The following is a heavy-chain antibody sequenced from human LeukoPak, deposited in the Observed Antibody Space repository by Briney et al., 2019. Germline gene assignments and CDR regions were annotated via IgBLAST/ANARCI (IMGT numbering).Heavy chain of an antibody. D-gene: IGHD7-27*01. J-gene: IGHJ4*02. V-gene: IGHV3-23*01. CDR3: ARGELGIFDY. Sequence: GGSLRLSCAASGFTFSSYGMSWVRQAPGKGLEWVSLISGSGSSTYYADSVKGRFTISRDNSKNTLHLQMNSLRAEDTALYYCARGELGIFDYWGQGTLVTVSS. CDR1: GFTFSSYG. CDR2: ISGSGSST.